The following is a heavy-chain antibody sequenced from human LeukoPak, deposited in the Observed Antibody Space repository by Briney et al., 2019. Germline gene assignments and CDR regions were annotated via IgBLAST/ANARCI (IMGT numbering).Heavy chain of an antibody. CDR1: GYTFTSYG. CDR3: ARDGYYYGSGSYYRDFAY. J-gene: IGHJ4*02. D-gene: IGHD3-10*01. V-gene: IGHV1-18*01. CDR2: ISAYNGNT. Sequence: ASVKVSCKXSGYTFTSYGISRLRQAPGQGLAWMGGISAYNGNTNYLQKLQARLTMTTDTCTSTAYMELKSLRSDETAVYYCARDGYYYGSGSYYRDFAYWGQGTLVTVSS.